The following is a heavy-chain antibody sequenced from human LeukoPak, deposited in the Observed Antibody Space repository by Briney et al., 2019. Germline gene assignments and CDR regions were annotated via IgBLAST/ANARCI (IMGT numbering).Heavy chain of an antibody. CDR1: GFNFSAYW. CDR2: IASDGSIT. Sequence: TGGSLRLSCAASGFNFSAYWMHWVRHAPGKGLVWVSRIASDGSITIYADSVKGRFTISRDNAKNTLFLQMSSLRAEDTAVYYCARPGDGFDYWGQGTLVTVSS. CDR3: ARPGDGFDY. D-gene: IGHD1-1*01. J-gene: IGHJ4*02. V-gene: IGHV3-74*01.